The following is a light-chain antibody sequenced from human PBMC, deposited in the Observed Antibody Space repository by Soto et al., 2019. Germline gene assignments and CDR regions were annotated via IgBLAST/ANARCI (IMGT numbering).Light chain of an antibody. V-gene: IGKV3-15*01. CDR3: QQSNNWPWT. J-gene: IGKJ1*01. Sequence: EVVLTQSPATLSVSPGERATLSCRASQSVSGKVAWYQQNPGQAPRLLSDDASTRATGIPARFSGIGSGTDFTLTISSLQSEDVAVYYCQQSNNWPWTFGQGTKLDIK. CDR1: QSVSGK. CDR2: DAS.